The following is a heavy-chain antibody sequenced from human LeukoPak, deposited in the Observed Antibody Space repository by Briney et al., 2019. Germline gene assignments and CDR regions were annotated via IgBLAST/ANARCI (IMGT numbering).Heavy chain of an antibody. V-gene: IGHV1-8*01. CDR2: MNPNSGNT. Sequence: ASVKVSCKASGYTFTSYDINWVRQATGQGLEWMGWMNPNSGNTGYAQKFQGRVTMTRNTSISTAYMELSSPRSEDTAVYYCARGVSGYDSFDYWGQGNLVTVSS. J-gene: IGHJ4*02. D-gene: IGHD5-12*01. CDR1: GYTFTSYD. CDR3: ARGVSGYDSFDY.